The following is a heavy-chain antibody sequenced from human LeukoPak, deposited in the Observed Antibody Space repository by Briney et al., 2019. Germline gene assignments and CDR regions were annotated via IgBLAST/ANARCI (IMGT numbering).Heavy chain of an antibody. Sequence: QTLSLTCATSGDIVSSNSVTWNWIRQSPSRGLESLGRTYYRSTWYNDYAVSVRGRITVDPDTSKNQFSLHLNSVTPEDTAVYYCARRLTQYDCFDPWGQGILVTVSS. V-gene: IGHV6-1*01. D-gene: IGHD2-2*01. CDR3: ARRLTQYDCFDP. CDR1: GDIVSSNSVT. CDR2: TYYRSTWYN. J-gene: IGHJ5*02.